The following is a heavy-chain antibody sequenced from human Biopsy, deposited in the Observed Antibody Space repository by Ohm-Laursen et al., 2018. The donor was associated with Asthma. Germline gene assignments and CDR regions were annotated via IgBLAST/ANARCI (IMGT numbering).Heavy chain of an antibody. J-gene: IGHJ4*02. V-gene: IGHV4-59*01. CDR3: ARGVDRVTGLLDHFDS. CDR1: GDPIKNFY. Sequence: SQTLSLTCTVSGDPIKNFYWSWIRQPPGKGLESIGHVYYSGSTNYNPSLKSRVTISIDASKNQFSLKLTSVTAADTAVYYCARGVDRVTGLLDHFDSWGQGTLVTVSS. CDR2: VYYSGST. D-gene: IGHD2-21*02.